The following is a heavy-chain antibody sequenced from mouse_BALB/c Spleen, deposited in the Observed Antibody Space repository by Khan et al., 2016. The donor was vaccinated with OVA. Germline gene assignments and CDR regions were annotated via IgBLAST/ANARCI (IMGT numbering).Heavy chain of an antibody. CDR3: AAGRAY. V-gene: IGHV3-2*02. Sequence: VQLKESGPGLVKPSQSLSLTCTVTGYSITSDYVWNWIRQFPGNKLEWMGYISYSGRTSYTPSLKSRISITRDTSKNPFFMQLNSVTTEYTATYYCAAGRAYWGQGTLVTVSA. CDR2: ISYSGRT. J-gene: IGHJ3*01. CDR1: GYSITSDYV.